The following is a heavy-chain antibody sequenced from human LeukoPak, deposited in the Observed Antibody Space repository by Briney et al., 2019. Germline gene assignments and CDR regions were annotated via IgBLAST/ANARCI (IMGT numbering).Heavy chain of an antibody. CDR3: ARVGSGSYFLDGFDI. V-gene: IGHV3-23*01. CDR2: ISGGGDIT. J-gene: IGHJ3*02. Sequence: PGGPLRLSCAASGFNFANHAMSWVRQTPGKGLGWVSAISGGGDITYYADSVKGRFTISRDNPKNTLYLQMNSLRAEDTAVYYCARVGSGSYFLDGFDIWGQGTMVTVSS. D-gene: IGHD1-26*01. CDR1: GFNFANHA.